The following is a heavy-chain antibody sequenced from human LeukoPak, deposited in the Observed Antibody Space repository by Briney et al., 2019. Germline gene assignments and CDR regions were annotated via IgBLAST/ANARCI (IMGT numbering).Heavy chain of an antibody. D-gene: IGHD4-17*01. CDR1: GGSISSGGYS. Sequence: PSETLSLTCAVSGGSISSGGYSWSWIRQPPGKGLEWIGYIYHSGSTYYNPSLKSRVAISVDRSKNQFSLKLSSVTAADTAVYYCARNRHDYGDANWYFDLWGRGTLVTVSS. CDR3: ARNRHDYGDANWYFDL. CDR2: IYHSGST. J-gene: IGHJ2*01. V-gene: IGHV4-30-2*01.